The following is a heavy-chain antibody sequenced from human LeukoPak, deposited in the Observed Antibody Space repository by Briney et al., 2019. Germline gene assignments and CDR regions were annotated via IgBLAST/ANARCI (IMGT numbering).Heavy chain of an antibody. V-gene: IGHV1-2*02. CDR1: GYTFTGYY. D-gene: IGHD6-19*01. Sequence: ASVKVSCKASGYTFTGYYMHWVRQAPGQGLEWMGWINPNSGGTNYAQKFQGRVTMTRDTSISTAYMELSRLRSDDTAVYYCASDLAMAGTSGAFDIWGQGTMVTVSS. J-gene: IGHJ3*02. CDR3: ASDLAMAGTSGAFDI. CDR2: INPNSGGT.